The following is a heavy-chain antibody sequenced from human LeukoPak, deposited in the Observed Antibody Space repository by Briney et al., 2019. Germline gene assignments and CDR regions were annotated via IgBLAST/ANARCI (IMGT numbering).Heavy chain of an antibody. V-gene: IGHV4-59*01. J-gene: IGHJ4*02. CDR3: ARSRLFGSYYPFDY. CDR1: GGSISSYY. CDR2: IYYSGST. Sequence: PSEILSLTCTVSGGSISSYYWSWIRQPPGKGLEWIGYIYYSGSTNYNPSLKSRVTVSVDTSKNQFSLKLSSVTAADTAVYYCARSRLFGSYYPFDYWGQGTLVTVSS. D-gene: IGHD1-26*01.